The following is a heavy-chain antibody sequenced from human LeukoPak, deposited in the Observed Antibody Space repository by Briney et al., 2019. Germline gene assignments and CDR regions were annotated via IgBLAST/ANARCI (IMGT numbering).Heavy chain of an antibody. CDR2: ISAYNGNT. CDR1: GYTFTSYG. V-gene: IGHV1-18*01. J-gene: IGHJ6*02. Sequence: ASVEVSCKASGYTFTSYGISWVRQAPGQGLEWMGWISAYNGNTNYAQKLQGRVTMTTDTSTSTAYMELRSLRSDDTAVYYCAATYYDILTGYFNYYYGMDVWGQGTTVTVSS. CDR3: AATYYDILTGYFNYYYGMDV. D-gene: IGHD3-9*01.